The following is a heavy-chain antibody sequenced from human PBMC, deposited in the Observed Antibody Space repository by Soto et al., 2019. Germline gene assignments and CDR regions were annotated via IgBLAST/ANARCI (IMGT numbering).Heavy chain of an antibody. J-gene: IGHJ4*02. Sequence: SETLSLTCTVSGGSISSYYWSWIRQPPGKGLEWIGYIYYSGSTNYNPSLKSRVTISVDTSKNQFSLKLSSVTAADTFVYYCARGVLWFGELYTDYWGQGTLVTVSS. V-gene: IGHV4-59*12. CDR3: ARGVLWFGELYTDY. D-gene: IGHD3-10*01. CDR1: GGSISSYY. CDR2: IYYSGST.